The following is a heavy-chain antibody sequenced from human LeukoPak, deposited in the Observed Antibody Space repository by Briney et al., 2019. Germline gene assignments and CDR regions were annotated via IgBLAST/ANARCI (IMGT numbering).Heavy chain of an antibody. V-gene: IGHV3-53*01. CDR1: GLTVSSNY. J-gene: IGHJ6*03. Sequence: GGSLRLSCAASGLTVSSNYMSWVRQAPGKGLEWVSVIYSGGSTYYADSVKGRFTISRDNSKNTLYLQMNSLRAEDTAVYYCARAVCSGGSCYLYYYYYMDVWGKGTTVTVSS. CDR3: ARAVCSGGSCYLYYYYYMDV. D-gene: IGHD2-15*01. CDR2: IYSGGST.